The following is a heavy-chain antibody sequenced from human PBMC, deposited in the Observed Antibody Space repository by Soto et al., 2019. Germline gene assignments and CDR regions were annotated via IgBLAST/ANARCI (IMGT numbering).Heavy chain of an antibody. V-gene: IGHV3-33*01. D-gene: IGHD3-3*01. CDR1: GFTFSSYG. Sequence: GGSLRLSCAASGFTFSSYGMHWVRQAPGKGLEWVAVIWYDGSNKYYADSVKGRFTISRDNSKNTLYLQMNSLRAEDTAVYYCARFYDFWSGYGSRHGMDVWGQGTTVTVSS. J-gene: IGHJ6*02. CDR2: IWYDGSNK. CDR3: ARFYDFWSGYGSRHGMDV.